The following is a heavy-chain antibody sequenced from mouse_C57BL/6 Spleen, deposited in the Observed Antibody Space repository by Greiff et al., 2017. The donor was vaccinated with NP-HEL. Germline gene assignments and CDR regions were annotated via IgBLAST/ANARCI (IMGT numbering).Heavy chain of an antibody. CDR1: GYAFTNYL. Sequence: QVQLQQSGAELVRPGTSVKVSCKASGYAFTNYLIEWVKQRPGQGLEWIGVINPGSGGTNYNEKFKGKATLTADKSSSTAYMQRSSLTSEDSAVYFCARTVEEVSSRYFDVWGTGTTVTVSS. CDR2: INPGSGGT. J-gene: IGHJ1*03. D-gene: IGHD1-1*01. V-gene: IGHV1-54*01. CDR3: ARTVEEVSSRYFDV.